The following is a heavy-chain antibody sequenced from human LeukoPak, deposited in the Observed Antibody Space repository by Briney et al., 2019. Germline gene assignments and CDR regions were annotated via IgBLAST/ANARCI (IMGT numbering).Heavy chain of an antibody. CDR3: ARGRKYTSGYRVTELGSGYSDY. V-gene: IGHV1-2*02. J-gene: IGHJ4*02. Sequence: ASVKVSCKASGYTFTGYYMHWVRQAPGQGLEWMGWINPNSGGTKYAQKFQGRVTMTRDTSISTAYMELSRLRSDDTAVYYCARGRKYTSGYRVTELGSGYSDYWGQGTLVTVSS. D-gene: IGHD5-18*01. CDR2: INPNSGGT. CDR1: GYTFTGYY.